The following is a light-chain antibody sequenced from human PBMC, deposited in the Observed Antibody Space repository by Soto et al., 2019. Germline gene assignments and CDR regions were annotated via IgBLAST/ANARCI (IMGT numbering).Light chain of an antibody. V-gene: IGKV3-11*01. Sequence: VVLPPSPVTLSLSPVEIATLSFRAIQIFRGLLAWYQQKPGQAPRLLIYDAYNRATGIPPRFSGSGSGTDFTLTISSLEPEDSAVYYCQQRHMWPITFGQGTRLEIK. CDR2: DAY. J-gene: IGKJ5*01. CDR1: QIFRGL. CDR3: QQRHMWPIT.